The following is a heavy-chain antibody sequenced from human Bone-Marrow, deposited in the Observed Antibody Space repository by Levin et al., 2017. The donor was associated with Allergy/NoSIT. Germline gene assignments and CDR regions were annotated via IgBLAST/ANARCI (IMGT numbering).Heavy chain of an antibody. J-gene: IGHJ4*02. D-gene: IGHD6-13*01. CDR3: AKVDSSSWNPPEYYFDC. V-gene: IGHV4-59*11. CDR1: GDSLTSHY. Sequence: PSETLSLTCTVSGDSLTSHYWSWIRQSPGKGLEWIGFIYYGGRTNYNPSLKSRVRISVDTSKNQFSLRLATVNGADTAVYYCAKVDSSSWNPPEYYFDCWGQGALVAVSS. CDR2: IYYGGRT.